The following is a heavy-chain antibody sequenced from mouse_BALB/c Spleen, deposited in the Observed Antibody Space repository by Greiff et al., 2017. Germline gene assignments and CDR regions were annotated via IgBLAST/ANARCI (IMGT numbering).Heavy chain of an antibody. Sequence: QVQLQQPGAELVKPGASVKLSCKASGYTFTSYWMHWVKQRPGQGLEWIGEINPSNGRTNYNEKFKSKATLTVDKSSSTAYMQLSSLTSEDSAVYYCAARHWYFDVWGAGTTVTVSS. D-gene: IGHD3-3*01. V-gene: IGHV1S81*02. CDR2: INPSNGRT. J-gene: IGHJ1*01. CDR1: GYTFTSYW. CDR3: AARHWYFDV.